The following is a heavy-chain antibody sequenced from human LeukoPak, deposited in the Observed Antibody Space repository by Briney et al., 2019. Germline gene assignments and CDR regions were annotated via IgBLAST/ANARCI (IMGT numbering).Heavy chain of an antibody. CDR2: INHSGST. CDR1: GGSFSGYY. CDR3: ARRQPTPYYYGSGSYYNTGIYFDY. V-gene: IGHV4-34*01. J-gene: IGHJ4*02. D-gene: IGHD3-10*01. Sequence: SETLSLTCAVYGGSFSGYYWSWIRQPPGKGLEWIGEINHSGSTNYNPSLKSRVTISVDTPKNQFSLKLSSVTAADTAVYYCARRQPTPYYYGSGSYYNTGIYFDYWGQGTLVTVSS.